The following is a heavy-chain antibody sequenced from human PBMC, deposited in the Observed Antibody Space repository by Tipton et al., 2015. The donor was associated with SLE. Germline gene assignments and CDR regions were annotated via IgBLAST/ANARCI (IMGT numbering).Heavy chain of an antibody. CDR1: GGSISGYY. D-gene: IGHD1-20*01. CDR3: TSVPRYNWNYIAS. CDR2: VYYGGSTTYYSGST. V-gene: IGHV4-59*08. J-gene: IGHJ4*02. Sequence: TLSLTCTVSGGSISGYYWSWIRQPPGKGLEWIGYVYYGGSTTYYSGSTTYSPSLESRVTISVDASKDSLSLKLNSVTAADTAVYYCTSVPRYNWNYIASWGQGTLVSVSS.